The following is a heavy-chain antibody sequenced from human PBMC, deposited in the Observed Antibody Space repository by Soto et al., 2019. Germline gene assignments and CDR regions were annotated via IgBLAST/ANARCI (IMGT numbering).Heavy chain of an antibody. Sequence: SGQVSFKASGGTFSSYAISLVRQAPGQGLEWMGGIIPIFGTANYAQKFQGRVTITADESTSTAYMELSSLRSEDTAVYYCARAGDYYYDSSGYPIDYWGQGTLVTVSS. J-gene: IGHJ4*02. D-gene: IGHD3-22*01. CDR2: IIPIFGTA. CDR3: ARAGDYYYDSSGYPIDY. CDR1: GGTFSSYA. V-gene: IGHV1-69*13.